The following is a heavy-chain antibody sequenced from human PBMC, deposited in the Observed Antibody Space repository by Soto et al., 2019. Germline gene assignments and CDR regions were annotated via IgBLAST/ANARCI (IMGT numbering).Heavy chain of an antibody. D-gene: IGHD2-8*01. CDR3: AADATAWQQMVPSDY. V-gene: IGHV1-58*01. CDR2: ITVGGGYT. J-gene: IGHJ4*02. CDR1: GFTFPSSA. Sequence: QMQLEQSGPEVKKPGTSVKVSCKASGFTFPSSAFQWVRQSRGQRLEWIGWITVGGGYTHYAQRFQDRVTLTRDMSTATTYMELSRLTSEDTAIYYCAADATAWQQMVPSDYWGQGTLVTVSS.